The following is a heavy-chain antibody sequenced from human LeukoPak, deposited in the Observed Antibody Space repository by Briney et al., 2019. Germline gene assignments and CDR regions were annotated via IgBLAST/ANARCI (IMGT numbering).Heavy chain of an antibody. D-gene: IGHD5-18*01. J-gene: IGHJ4*02. CDR3: AREVSSTAIINY. V-gene: IGHV4-4*02. CDR1: GGSISNTNW. Sequence: SGTLSLTCGVSGGSISNTNWWTWVRQPPGKGLEWIGEVDLLGRTNYNPSLKSRVTISVDTSKNQFSLKLSSVTAADTAVYYCAREVSSTAIINYWGQGTLVTVSS. CDR2: VDLLGRT.